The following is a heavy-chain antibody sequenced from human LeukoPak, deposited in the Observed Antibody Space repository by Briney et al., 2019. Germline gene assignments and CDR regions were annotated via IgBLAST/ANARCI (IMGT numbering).Heavy chain of an antibody. J-gene: IGHJ4*02. V-gene: IGHV3-9*01. CDR2: ISWNSGSI. CDR1: GFTFSSYA. D-gene: IGHD3-22*01. CDR3: XXXXSTYYYDSSGTFDY. Sequence: PGGSLRLSCAASGFTFSSYAMSWVRQAPGKGLEWVSGISWNSGSIGYADSVKGRFTISRDNAKNSLYLQMNSLRAEDTALYYCXXXXSTYYYDSSGTFDYWGQGTLVTVSS.